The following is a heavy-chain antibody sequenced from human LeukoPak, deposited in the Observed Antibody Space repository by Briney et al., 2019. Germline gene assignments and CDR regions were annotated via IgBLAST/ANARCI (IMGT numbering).Heavy chain of an antibody. Sequence: PGGSLRLSCAASGFTFSSYAMSWVRQAPGKGLEWVSYISSSGSTIYYADSVKGRFTISRDNAKNSLYLQMNSLRAEDTAVYYCARDLTAGYYYYYGMDVWGQGTTVTVSS. CDR2: ISSSGSTI. CDR1: GFTFSSYA. J-gene: IGHJ6*02. D-gene: IGHD5-18*01. V-gene: IGHV3-48*03. CDR3: ARDLTAGYYYYYGMDV.